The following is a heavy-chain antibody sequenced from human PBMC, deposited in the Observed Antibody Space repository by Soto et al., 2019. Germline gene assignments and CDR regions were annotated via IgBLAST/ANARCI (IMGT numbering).Heavy chain of an antibody. V-gene: IGHV3-9*01. Sequence: GGSLRLSCAASGFTFDDDAMHWVRQAPGKGLEWVSGISWNSGSIGYADSVKGRFTISRDNAKNSLYLQMNSLRAEDTALYYCAKDLTTGYYYYGMDVWGQGTTVTVSS. CDR1: GFTFDDDA. CDR2: ISWNSGSI. CDR3: AKDLTTGYYYYGMDV. D-gene: IGHD4-17*01. J-gene: IGHJ6*02.